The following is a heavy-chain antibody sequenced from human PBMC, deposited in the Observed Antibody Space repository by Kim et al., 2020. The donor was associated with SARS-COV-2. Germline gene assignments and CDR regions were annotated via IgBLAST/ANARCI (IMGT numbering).Heavy chain of an antibody. J-gene: IGHJ4*02. Sequence: GGSLRLSCAASGFTFSTYAMSWVRQAPGKGLEWVAAISGSGSSIYYADSVKGRFTISRDNSKNTLYLQMSSLRAEDTAVYYCAKDLTYYDFWSGYVRGYYFDYWGQGTLVTVSS. CDR2: ISGSGSSI. V-gene: IGHV3-23*01. D-gene: IGHD3-3*01. CDR1: GFTFSTYA. CDR3: AKDLTYYDFWSGYVRGYYFDY.